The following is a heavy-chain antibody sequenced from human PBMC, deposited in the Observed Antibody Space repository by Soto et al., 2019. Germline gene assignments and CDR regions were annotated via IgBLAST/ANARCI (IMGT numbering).Heavy chain of an antibody. D-gene: IGHD6-19*01. CDR1: GCSIISSSYY. CDR3: ARLRASYGSGGYFDY. CDR2: IYYSGST. V-gene: IGHV4-39*01. J-gene: IGHJ4*02. Sequence: SETLSLTCTVSGCSIISSSYYWGWLRQPPGKGLEWIGSIYYSGSTYYNPSLKSRVTISVDTSKNQFSLKLSSVTAADTAVYYCARLRASYGSGGYFDYWGQGTRVTV.